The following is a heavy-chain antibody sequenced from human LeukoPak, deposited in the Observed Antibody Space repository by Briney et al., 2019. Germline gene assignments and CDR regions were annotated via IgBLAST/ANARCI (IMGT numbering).Heavy chain of an antibody. CDR3: ARVIGWDEPFDI. CDR1: GFTLSSYW. J-gene: IGHJ3*02. Sequence: GGSLKLSCSASGFTLSSYWMHWVRQAPGKGLVWVSRINTDGSSTNYADSVKGRFTVSRDNAKNTLYLQMNSLRAEDTAVYYCARVIGWDEPFDIWGQGTMVTVSS. D-gene: IGHD1-26*01. V-gene: IGHV3-74*01. CDR2: INTDGSST.